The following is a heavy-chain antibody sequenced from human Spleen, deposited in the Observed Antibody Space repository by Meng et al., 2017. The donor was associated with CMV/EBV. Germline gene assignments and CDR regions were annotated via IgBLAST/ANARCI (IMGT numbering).Heavy chain of an antibody. Sequence: LTCAVYGGSFSGSYWSWIRQPPGKGLGWIGEINHSGSTNYHPSLKSRVTISVDTSKNQFSLKLSSVTAADTAVYYCARSSPENWFDPWGQGTLVTVSS. D-gene: IGHD2-15*01. V-gene: IGHV4-34*01. CDR3: ARSSPENWFDP. CDR2: INHSGST. J-gene: IGHJ5*02. CDR1: GGSFSGSY.